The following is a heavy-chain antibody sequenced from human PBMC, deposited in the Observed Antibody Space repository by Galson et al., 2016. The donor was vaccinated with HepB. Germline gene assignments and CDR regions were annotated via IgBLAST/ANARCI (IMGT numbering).Heavy chain of an antibody. CDR1: GFTSSSYG. CDR3: AKGTRSGAAAGTFDY. D-gene: IGHD6-13*01. V-gene: IGHV3-30*18. Sequence: SLRLSCAASGFTSSSYGMHWVRQAPGKGLEWVAVISYDGSNKYSADSVKGRFTISRDNSKNTLYLQMNSLRAEDTAVYYCAKGTRSGAAAGTFDYWGQGTLVTVSS. CDR2: ISYDGSNK. J-gene: IGHJ4*02.